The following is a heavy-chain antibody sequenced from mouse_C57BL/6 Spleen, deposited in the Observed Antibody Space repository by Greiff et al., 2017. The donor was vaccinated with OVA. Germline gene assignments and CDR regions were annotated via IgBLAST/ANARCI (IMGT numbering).Heavy chain of an antibody. CDR3: ARDDYDGGYFDY. Sequence: EVKLVESGGGLVKPGGSLKLSCAASGFTFSDYGMHWVRQAPEKGLEWVAYISSGSSTIYYADTVKGRFTISRDNAKNTLFLQMTSLMSDDTAMYYCARDDYDGGYFDYWGQGTTLTVSS. J-gene: IGHJ2*01. V-gene: IGHV5-17*01. CDR1: GFTFSDYG. D-gene: IGHD2-4*01. CDR2: ISSGSSTI.